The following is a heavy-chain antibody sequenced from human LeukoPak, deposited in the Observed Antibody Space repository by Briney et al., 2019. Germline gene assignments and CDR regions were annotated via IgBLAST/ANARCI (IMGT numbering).Heavy chain of an antibody. J-gene: IGHJ4*02. CDR3: ARDWSGSGSSSFDY. V-gene: IGHV4-61*02. CDR1: GGSISSGSYY. Sequence: PSETLSLTCTVSGGSISSGSYYWSWIRQPAGKGLEWIGRIYTSGSTNYNPSRKSRVTISVDTSKNQFSLKLSSVTAADTAVYYCARDWSGSGSSSFDYWGQGTLVTVSS. D-gene: IGHD3-10*01. CDR2: IYTSGST.